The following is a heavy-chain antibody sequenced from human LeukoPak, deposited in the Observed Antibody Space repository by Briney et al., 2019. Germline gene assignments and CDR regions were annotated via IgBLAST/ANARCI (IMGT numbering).Heavy chain of an antibody. CDR2: ISSSGSTM. D-gene: IGHD5-12*01. CDR3: ARSGFNFDS. V-gene: IGHV3-48*03. J-gene: IGHJ4*02. CDR1: VFAFSSYE. Sequence: GGSLRLSCTAPVFAFSSYEVSWVRQDPGRGLEWVSYISSSGSTMYYAHSVKGRFTLSRDAATTSGCLQMKSLREASTAVYYSARSGFNFDSWGQGTLVTVSS.